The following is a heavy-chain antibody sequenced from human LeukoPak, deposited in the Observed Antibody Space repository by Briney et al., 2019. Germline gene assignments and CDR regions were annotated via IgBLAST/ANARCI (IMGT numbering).Heavy chain of an antibody. CDR1: GGSFSGYY. J-gene: IGHJ4*02. V-gene: IGHV4-34*01. D-gene: IGHD3-10*01. Sequence: SETLSLTCAVYGGSFSGYYWSWIRQPPGKGLEWIGEINHSGSTNYNPSLKSRVTISVDTSKNQFSLKLSSVTAADTAVYYCARHWFGETYDYWGQGTLATVSS. CDR2: INHSGST. CDR3: ARHWFGETYDY.